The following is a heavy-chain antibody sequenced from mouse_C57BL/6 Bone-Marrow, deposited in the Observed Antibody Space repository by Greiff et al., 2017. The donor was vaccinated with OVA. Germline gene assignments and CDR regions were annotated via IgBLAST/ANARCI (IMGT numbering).Heavy chain of an antibody. CDR2: IDPENGDT. CDR1: GFNIKDDY. J-gene: IGHJ4*01. Sequence: VQLQQPGAELVRPGASVKLSCTASGFNIKDDYMHWVKQRPEQGLEWIGWIDPENGDTEYASKFQGKATITADTSSNTAYLQLSSLTSEDTAVYYCTPLYYGSSYYAMDYWGQGTSVTVSS. D-gene: IGHD1-1*01. V-gene: IGHV14-4*01. CDR3: TPLYYGSSYYAMDY.